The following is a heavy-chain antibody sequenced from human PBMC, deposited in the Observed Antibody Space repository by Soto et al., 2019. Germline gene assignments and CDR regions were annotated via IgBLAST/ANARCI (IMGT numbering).Heavy chain of an antibody. D-gene: IGHD6-19*01. V-gene: IGHV3-30*18. Sequence: QLVESGGGVVQPGKSLRLSCAGSGFTFGSFAMHWVRQAPGKGLEWVAVISFHGRHQYYADSVKGRFTISRDNSNNTVYLQLSRLRLEVTSVYYCAKDMRSSGWGYFDHWGQGTLVTVSS. CDR2: ISFHGRHQ. CDR3: AKDMRSSGWGYFDH. J-gene: IGHJ4*02. CDR1: GFTFGSFA.